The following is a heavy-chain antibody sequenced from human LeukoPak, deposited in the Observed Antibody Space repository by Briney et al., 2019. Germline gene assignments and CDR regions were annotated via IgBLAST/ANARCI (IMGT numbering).Heavy chain of an antibody. D-gene: IGHD6-13*01. Sequence: GGSLRLSCAASGFMLSSTWMHWVRQAPGKGLVWASRINSDATSTSYADSVRGRFTISRDDAKNTMYLQMNSLRAEDTAMYYCVRGSPGYSSSWHAYWGQGTLVTVSS. CDR3: VRGSPGYSSSWHAY. J-gene: IGHJ4*02. CDR1: GFMLSSTW. V-gene: IGHV3-74*01. CDR2: INSDATST.